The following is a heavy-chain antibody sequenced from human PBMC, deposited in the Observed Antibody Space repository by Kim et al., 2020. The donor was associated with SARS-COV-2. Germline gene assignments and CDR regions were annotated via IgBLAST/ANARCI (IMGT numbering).Heavy chain of an antibody. J-gene: IGHJ4*02. CDR2: INHSGST. Sequence: SETLSLTCAVYGGSFSGYYWSWIRQPPGKGLEWIGEINHSGSTNYNPSLKSRVTISVDTSKNQFSLKLSSVTAADTAVYYCARGASYYYGSGSIAYWGQGTLVTVSS. V-gene: IGHV4-34*01. D-gene: IGHD3-10*01. CDR1: GGSFSGYY. CDR3: ARGASYYYGSGSIAY.